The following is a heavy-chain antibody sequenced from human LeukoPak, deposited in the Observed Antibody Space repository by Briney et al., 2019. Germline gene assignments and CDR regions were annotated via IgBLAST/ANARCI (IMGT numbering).Heavy chain of an antibody. V-gene: IGHV3-48*03. D-gene: IGHD4-17*01. Sequence: HPGGSLRLSCAASGFTFSSYEMSWVRQAPGKGLEWVSYISSSGSTIYYADSVKGRFTISRDNAKNSLYLQMNSLRAEDTAVYYCASDPPGYGDYDEVGYFQHWGQGTLVTVSS. J-gene: IGHJ1*01. CDR3: ASDPPGYGDYDEVGYFQH. CDR2: ISSSGSTI. CDR1: GFTFSSYE.